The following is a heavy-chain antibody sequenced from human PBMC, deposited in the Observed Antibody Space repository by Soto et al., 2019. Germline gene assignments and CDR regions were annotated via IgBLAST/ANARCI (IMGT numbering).Heavy chain of an antibody. CDR2: IYYSGST. CDR3: AVYSSSWSYYYGMDV. J-gene: IGHJ6*02. CDR1: GGSISSGGYY. D-gene: IGHD6-13*01. Sequence: SETLSLTCTVSGGSISSGGYYWSWIRQHPGKGLEWIGYIYYSGSTYYNPSLKSRVTISVDTSKNQFSLKLSSVTAADTAVYYCAVYSSSWSYYYGMDVWGQGTTVTVSS. V-gene: IGHV4-31*03.